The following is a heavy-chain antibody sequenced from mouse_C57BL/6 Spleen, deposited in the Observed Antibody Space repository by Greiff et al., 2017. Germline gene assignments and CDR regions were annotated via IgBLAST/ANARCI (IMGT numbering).Heavy chain of an antibody. CDR1: GYTFTSYW. CDR2: IHPNSGST. CDR3: ARLRAYAMDY. V-gene: IGHV1-64*01. Sequence: VQLKQPGAELVKPGASVKLSCKASGYTFTSYWMHWVKQRPGQGLEWIGMIHPNSGSTNYNEKFKSKATLTVDKSSSTAYMQLSSLTSEDSAVYYCARLRAYAMDYWGQGTSVTVSS. D-gene: IGHD3-3*01. J-gene: IGHJ4*01.